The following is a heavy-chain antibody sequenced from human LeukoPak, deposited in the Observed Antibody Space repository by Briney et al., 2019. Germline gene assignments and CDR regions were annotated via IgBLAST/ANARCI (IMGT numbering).Heavy chain of an antibody. CDR2: IWYDGSNK. D-gene: IGHD1-26*01. V-gene: IGHV3-33*01. Sequence: GGSLRLSCAASGFTFSSYGMHWVRQAPGKGLEWVAVIWYDGSNKYYADSVKGRFTISRDNSKNTLYLQMNSLRAEDTAVYYCARGSVTRGSYFGGSDYWGQGTLVTVSS. J-gene: IGHJ4*02. CDR3: ARGSVTRGSYFGGSDY. CDR1: GFTFSSYG.